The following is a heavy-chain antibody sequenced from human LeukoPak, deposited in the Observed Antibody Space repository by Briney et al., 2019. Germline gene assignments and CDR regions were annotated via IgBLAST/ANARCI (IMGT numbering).Heavy chain of an antibody. V-gene: IGHV4-34*01. J-gene: IGHJ3*02. CDR1: GGSFSAYY. Sequence: PSETLSLTCVVYGGSFSAYYWSWIRQPPGKGLEWIGEINNSGSTNYNPSLKSRVTISVDTSKNQFSLKLSSVTAADTAVYYCAREGRWLAHHDAFDIWAKGQWSPSLQ. CDR2: INNSGST. CDR3: AREGRWLAHHDAFDI. D-gene: IGHD6-19*01.